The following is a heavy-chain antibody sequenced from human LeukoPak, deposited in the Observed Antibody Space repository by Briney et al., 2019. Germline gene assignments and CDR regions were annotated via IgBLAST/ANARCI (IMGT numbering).Heavy chain of an antibody. V-gene: IGHV3-7*01. Sequence: GGSLRLSCAASGFTFSSYWMSWVRQAPGKGLEWVANIKKDGSEKYYVDAVKGRFTISRDNAKTSLYLQMNSLRAEDTAVYYCARDTRGYSYGYHYWGQGTLVTVSS. CDR3: ARDTRGYSYGYHY. D-gene: IGHD5-18*01. CDR2: IKKDGSEK. CDR1: GFTFSSYW. J-gene: IGHJ4*02.